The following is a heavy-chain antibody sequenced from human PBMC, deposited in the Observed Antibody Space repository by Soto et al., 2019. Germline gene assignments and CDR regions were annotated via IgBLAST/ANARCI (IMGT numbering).Heavy chain of an antibody. J-gene: IGHJ5*02. Sequence: VASVKVSCKASGYTFTSYGISWVRQAPGQGLEWMGWISAYNGNTNYAQKLQGRVTMTTDTSTSTAYMELRSLRSDDTAVYYCARDSSSWYVGWFDPWGQGTLVTVSS. V-gene: IGHV1-18*01. CDR1: GYTFTSYG. CDR3: ARDSSSWYVGWFDP. CDR2: ISAYNGNT. D-gene: IGHD6-13*01.